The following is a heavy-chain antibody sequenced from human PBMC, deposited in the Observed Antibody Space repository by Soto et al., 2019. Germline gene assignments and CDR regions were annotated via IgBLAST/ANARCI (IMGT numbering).Heavy chain of an antibody. CDR3: ARRLDCSSTSCRGQGYYSYGMDV. CDR1: GFTFSSYA. J-gene: IGHJ6*02. CDR2: ISYDGSNK. Sequence: VGSLRLSCAASGFTFSSYAMHWVRQAPGKGLEWVAVISYDGSNKYYADSVKGRFTISRDNSKNTLYLQMNSLRAEDTAVYYCARRLDCSSTSCRGQGYYSYGMDVWGQGTTCTVSS. V-gene: IGHV3-30-3*01. D-gene: IGHD2-2*01.